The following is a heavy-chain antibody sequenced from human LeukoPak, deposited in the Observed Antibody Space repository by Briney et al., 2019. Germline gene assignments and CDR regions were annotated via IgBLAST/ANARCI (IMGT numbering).Heavy chain of an antibody. CDR3: ARVKRGDYFDSSGSLDAFDI. D-gene: IGHD3-22*01. Sequence: ASVKVSCKASGYTFSSYYIHWVRQAPGQGLEWMGIINPSGGSTSYAQKFQGRVTMTRDTPTSTVYMELSSLRSEDTAVYYCARVKRGDYFDSSGSLDAFDIWGQGTMVTVSS. J-gene: IGHJ3*02. V-gene: IGHV1-46*01. CDR1: GYTFSSYY. CDR2: INPSGGST.